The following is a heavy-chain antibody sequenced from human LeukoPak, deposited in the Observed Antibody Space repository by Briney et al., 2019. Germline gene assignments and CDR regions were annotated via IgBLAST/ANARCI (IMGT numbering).Heavy chain of an antibody. CDR3: ARDKRNAFDI. J-gene: IGHJ3*02. V-gene: IGHV4-59*12. CDR1: GGSISSYY. CDR2: IYYSGST. Sequence: SETLSLTCTVSGGSISSYYWSWIRQPPGKGLEWIGYIYYSGSTYYNPSLKSRVTISVDTSENQFSLKLSSVTAADTAVYYCARDKRNAFDIWGQGTMVTVSS. D-gene: IGHD1-1*01.